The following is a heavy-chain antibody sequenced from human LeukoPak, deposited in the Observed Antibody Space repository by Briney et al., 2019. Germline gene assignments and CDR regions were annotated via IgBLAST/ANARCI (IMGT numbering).Heavy chain of an antibody. CDR1: GFTFNNYI. CDR3: ARGGPYSDYYYMDV. D-gene: IGHD1-26*01. V-gene: IGHV3-21*01. Sequence: GGSLRLSCAASGFTFNNYIMNWVRQAPGKGLEWVSSISSSSDYIYYADSVKGRFTISRDNAKNSLYLQMNSLRAEDTAVYYCARGGPYSDYYYMDVWGKGTTVTVSS. J-gene: IGHJ6*03. CDR2: ISSSSDYI.